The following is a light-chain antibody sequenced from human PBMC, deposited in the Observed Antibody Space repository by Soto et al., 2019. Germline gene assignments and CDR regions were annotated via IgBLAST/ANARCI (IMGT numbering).Light chain of an antibody. CDR1: SSDVGGYNY. V-gene: IGLV2-14*01. CDR3: SSYTSSSSSGV. J-gene: IGLJ1*01. Sequence: LTQPASVSGSPGQSITISCTGASSDVGGYNYVSWYQQHPGKAHKLMIYDVSNRPSGVSNRFSGSKSGNTASLTISGLQAEDEADYYCSSYTSSSSSGVFGTGTKVTVL. CDR2: DVS.